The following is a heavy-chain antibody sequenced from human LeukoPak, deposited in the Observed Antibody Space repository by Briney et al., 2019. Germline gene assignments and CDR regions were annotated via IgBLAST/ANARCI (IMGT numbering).Heavy chain of an antibody. Sequence: GSLRLSCAAPGFTFSSYGMHWVRQAPGKGLEWVAFIRYDGSNKYYADSVKGRFTISRDNSKNTLYLQMNSLRAEDTAVYYCAKDPPLSFWSGYYPPPDFDYWGQGTLVTVSS. J-gene: IGHJ4*02. D-gene: IGHD3-3*01. V-gene: IGHV3-30*02. CDR2: IRYDGSNK. CDR3: AKDPPLSFWSGYYPPPDFDY. CDR1: GFTFSSYG.